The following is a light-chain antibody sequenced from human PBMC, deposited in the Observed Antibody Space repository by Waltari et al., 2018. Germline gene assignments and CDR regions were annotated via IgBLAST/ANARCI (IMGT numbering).Light chain of an antibody. CDR2: DVS. CDR1: SSDVGGYDY. V-gene: IGLV2-14*03. Sequence: QSALTQPASVSGSPGQSITLSCTGTSSDVGGYDYVSWYQQHPGKAPKLMIYDVSNRPSGVSNRFSGSKSGNTASLTISGLQAEDEADYYCSSYTTGSTLVVFGGGTKLTVL. CDR3: SSYTTGSTLVV. J-gene: IGLJ2*01.